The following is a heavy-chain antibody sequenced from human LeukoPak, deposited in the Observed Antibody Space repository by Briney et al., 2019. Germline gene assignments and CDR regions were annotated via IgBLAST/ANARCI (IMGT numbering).Heavy chain of an antibody. CDR2: ISSSSRDI. V-gene: IGHV3-21*01. Sequence: GGTLRLSCAASGVTFSSYSTNWVRQARGKGREWVASISSSSRDIYYADSVKGGFTISRDNAKTSLYLHMNRLTAEDTAVYYCARDLALDGSGSYAGYWGQGTLVTVSS. CDR3: ARDLALDGSGSYAGY. J-gene: IGHJ4*02. CDR1: GVTFSSYS. D-gene: IGHD3-10*01.